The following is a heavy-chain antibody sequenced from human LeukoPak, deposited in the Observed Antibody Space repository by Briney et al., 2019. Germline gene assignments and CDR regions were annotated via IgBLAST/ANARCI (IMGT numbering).Heavy chain of an antibody. J-gene: IGHJ4*02. CDR1: GFSFSSNW. CDR2: IKQDGSEK. V-gene: IGHV3-7*01. CDR3: ARAGF. Sequence: GGSLRLSCAASGFSFSSNWMSWVRQAPGKGPEWVANIKQDGSEKYYVESVKGRFTVSRDNAKNSLYLQMNSLRAEDTAVYDCARAGFWGQGTLVTVSS.